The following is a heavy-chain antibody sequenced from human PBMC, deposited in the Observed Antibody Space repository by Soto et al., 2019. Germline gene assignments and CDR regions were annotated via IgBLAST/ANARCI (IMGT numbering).Heavy chain of an antibody. CDR2: ISSSSSYI. D-gene: IGHD6-19*01. CDR3: ARDPSSGPNPVDY. CDR1: GFTFSSYS. Sequence: GGSLRLCCAASGFTFSSYSMNWVRQAPGKGREWVSSISSSSSYIYYEDSVKGRFTISRDNAKNSLYLQMNSLRAEDTAVYYCARDPSSGPNPVDYWGQGTLVTVSS. V-gene: IGHV3-21*01. J-gene: IGHJ4*02.